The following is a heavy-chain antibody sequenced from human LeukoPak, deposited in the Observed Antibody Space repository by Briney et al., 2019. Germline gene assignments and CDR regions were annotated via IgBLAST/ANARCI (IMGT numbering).Heavy chain of an antibody. V-gene: IGHV3-53*01. D-gene: IGHD6-19*01. CDR3: ARDEGSGWPIAEYFQH. J-gene: IGHJ1*01. CDR2: IYSGGST. CDR1: GFTVSSNY. Sequence: GGSLRLSCAASGFTVSSNYMSWVRQAPGKGLEWVSVIYSGGSTYYADSVKGRFTISRDNSKNTLYLQMNSLRAEDTAVYYCARDEGSGWPIAEYFQHWGQGTLVTVSS.